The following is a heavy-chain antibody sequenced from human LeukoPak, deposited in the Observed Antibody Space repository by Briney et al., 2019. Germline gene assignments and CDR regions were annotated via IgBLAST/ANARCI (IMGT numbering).Heavy chain of an antibody. D-gene: IGHD4-23*01. CDR1: GYTFTSYY. CDR3: ARDNSVEDTAWWFDP. J-gene: IGHJ5*02. CDR2: INPSGGST. Sequence: GSVKVSCKASGYTFTSYYMHWVRQAPAQEVEWMGIINPSGGSTSYAQKFQGRVTMTRDMSTSTDYMELSSLRSEDTAVYYCARDNSVEDTAWWFDPWGQGTLVTVSS. V-gene: IGHV1-46*01.